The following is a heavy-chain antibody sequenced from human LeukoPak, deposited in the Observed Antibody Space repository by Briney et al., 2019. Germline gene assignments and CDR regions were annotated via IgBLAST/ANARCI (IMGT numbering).Heavy chain of an antibody. CDR3: AKDGLSIVGATSPDY. V-gene: IGHV3-23*01. CDR1: GFTFSSYA. CDR2: ISGSGGST. J-gene: IGHJ4*02. D-gene: IGHD1-26*01. Sequence: GGSLRLSCAASGFTFSSYAMSWVRQAPGKGLEWVSAISGSGGSTYYADSVKGRFTLSRDNSKNTLYLQMNSLRAEETAVYYCAKDGLSIVGATSPDYWGQGTLVTVSS.